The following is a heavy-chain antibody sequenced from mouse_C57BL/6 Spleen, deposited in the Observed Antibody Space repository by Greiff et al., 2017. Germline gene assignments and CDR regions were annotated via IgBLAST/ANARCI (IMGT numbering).Heavy chain of an antibody. CDR3: AREGGDY. Sequence: QVQLQQPGAELVMPGASVKLSCKASGYTFTSYWMHWVKQRPGQGLEWIGEIDPSDSYTNFNQKFKGKSTLTVDKSSSTAYMQLSSLTSEDSAVYYCAREGGDYWGQGTSVTVSS. CDR2: IDPSDSYT. CDR1: GYTFTSYW. V-gene: IGHV1-69*01. J-gene: IGHJ4*01.